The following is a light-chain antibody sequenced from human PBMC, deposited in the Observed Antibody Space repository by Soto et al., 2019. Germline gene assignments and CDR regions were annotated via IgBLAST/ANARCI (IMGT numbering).Light chain of an antibody. CDR1: QSVSSSH. Sequence: IVVTQSPATLSLSPGERATLSCRASQSVSSSHLAWYHQKPGQAPRLLIFGASSRATGITDTFSGSASVTVFSITITRMDPEDFAGGCCQQYCGSSGTFSQGTEVDSK. CDR2: GAS. J-gene: IGKJ1*01. V-gene: IGKV3-20*01. CDR3: QQYCGSSGT.